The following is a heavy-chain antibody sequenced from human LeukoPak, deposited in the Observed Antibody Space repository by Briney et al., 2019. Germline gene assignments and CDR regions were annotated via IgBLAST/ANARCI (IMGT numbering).Heavy chain of an antibody. CDR1: GFSLSTSGVG. Sequence: SGPTLVKPTQTLTLTCTFSGFSLSTSGVGVGWIRQPPGKALEWLALIYWNDDKRYSPSLKSRLTITKDTSKSQVVLTMTNMDPVDTATYYCAHSVEDYTPFDYWGQGTLVTVSS. V-gene: IGHV2-5*01. J-gene: IGHJ4*02. CDR3: AHSVEDYTPFDY. CDR2: IYWNDDK. D-gene: IGHD4-11*01.